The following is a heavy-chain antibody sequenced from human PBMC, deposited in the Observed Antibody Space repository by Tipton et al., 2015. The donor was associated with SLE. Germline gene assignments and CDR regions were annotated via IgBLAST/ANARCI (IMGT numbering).Heavy chain of an antibody. J-gene: IGHJ4*02. CDR2: INHSGST. V-gene: IGHV4-34*01. Sequence: TLSLTCAVYGGSFSGYYWSWIRQPPGKGLEWIGEINHSGSTNYNPSLKSRVTISVDTAKNQYALKLSSVTDADTAVYYCARGGGSHYFDYWGQGTLVTVSS. CDR1: GGSFSGYY. D-gene: IGHD3-16*01. CDR3: ARGGGSHYFDY.